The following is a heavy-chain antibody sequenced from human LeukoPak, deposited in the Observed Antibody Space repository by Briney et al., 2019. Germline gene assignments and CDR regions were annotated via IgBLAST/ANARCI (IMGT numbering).Heavy chain of an antibody. J-gene: IGHJ4*02. CDR2: FSGSGGNT. CDR3: ARDLGIAARPVFDQ. Sequence: GGSLRLSCAASGFTFSNYATNWVRQAPRKGLEWVSTFSGSGGNTYYADSVKGRFTISRDDSKNTLYLQVDSLRAEDTAVYYCARDLGIAARPVFDQWGQGTLVTVSS. CDR1: GFTFSNYA. D-gene: IGHD6-6*01. V-gene: IGHV3-23*01.